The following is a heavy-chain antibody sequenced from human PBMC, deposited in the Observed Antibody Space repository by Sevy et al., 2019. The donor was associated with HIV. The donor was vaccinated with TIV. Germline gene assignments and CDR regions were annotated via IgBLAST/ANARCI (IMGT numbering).Heavy chain of an antibody. J-gene: IGHJ4*02. Sequence: GGSLRLSCAASGFTFSSYGMHWVRQAPGKGLEWVAVISYDGSNKYYADSVKSRFTISRDNSKNTLYLQMNSLRAEDTAVYYCAKGRDGYKNYFDYWGQGTLVTVSS. D-gene: IGHD5-12*01. V-gene: IGHV3-30*18. CDR3: AKGRDGYKNYFDY. CDR2: ISYDGSNK. CDR1: GFTFSSYG.